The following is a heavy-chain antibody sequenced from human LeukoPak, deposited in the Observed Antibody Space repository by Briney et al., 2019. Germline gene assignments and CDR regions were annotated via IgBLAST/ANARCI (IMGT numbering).Heavy chain of an antibody. CDR2: IYYSGST. CDR1: GGSISSSSYY. V-gene: IGHV4-39*07. CDR3: ARAIAAAGTSAFDI. Sequence: SETLSLTCTVSGGSISSSSYYWGWIRQPPGKGLEWLGSIYYSGSTYYNPSLKSRVTISVDTSKNQFSLKLSSVTAADTAVYYCARAIAAAGTSAFDIWGQGTMVTASS. J-gene: IGHJ3*02. D-gene: IGHD6-13*01.